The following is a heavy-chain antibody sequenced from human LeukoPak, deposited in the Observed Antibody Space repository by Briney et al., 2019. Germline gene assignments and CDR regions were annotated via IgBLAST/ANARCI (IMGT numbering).Heavy chain of an antibody. CDR3: AKDHVSGWSQYSDY. Sequence: GGSLRLSCAASGFTFRNYGMSWVRQAPGKGLEWVSGISGSGGNTYYAVSVKGRFTISRDNSENTLYVQMNSLRAEDTAVYYCAKDHVSGWSQYSDYWGQGTLVTVSS. CDR1: GFTFRNYG. CDR2: ISGSGGNT. J-gene: IGHJ4*02. V-gene: IGHV3-23*01. D-gene: IGHD6-19*01.